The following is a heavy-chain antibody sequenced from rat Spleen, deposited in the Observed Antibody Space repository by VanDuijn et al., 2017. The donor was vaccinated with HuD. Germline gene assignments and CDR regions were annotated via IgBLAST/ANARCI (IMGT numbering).Heavy chain of an antibody. Sequence: EVQLVESGGGLVQPGRSLKLSCVASGFTFSDYGMNWIRQAPGKGLEWVAYISSSSGTIYYADTVKGRFTISRDNAKNTLYLQLSSLRSEDTALYYCARLEYGGYHYWGQGVMVTVSS. V-gene: IGHV5-34*01. D-gene: IGHD1-11*01. CDR3: ARLEYGGYHY. CDR2: ISSSSGT. CDR1: GFTFSDYG. J-gene: IGHJ2*01.